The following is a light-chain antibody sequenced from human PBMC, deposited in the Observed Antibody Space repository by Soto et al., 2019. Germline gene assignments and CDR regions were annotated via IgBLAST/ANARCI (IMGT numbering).Light chain of an antibody. V-gene: IGKV3-15*01. Sequence: EIVLTQSPGTLSVSPGERATLSCRASQSVSSKLAWYQQEPGQAPRLLFYGASTGATGTPARFSGSGSETEFTLSISSLQSEDFAVYYCQQYNNWPGTFGQGTKV. J-gene: IGKJ1*01. CDR1: QSVSSK. CDR2: GAS. CDR3: QQYNNWPGT.